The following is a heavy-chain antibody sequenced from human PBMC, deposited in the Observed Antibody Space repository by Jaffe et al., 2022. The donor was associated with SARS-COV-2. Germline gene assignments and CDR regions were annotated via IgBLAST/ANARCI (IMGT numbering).Heavy chain of an antibody. CDR2: ISSSGSTI. Sequence: EVQLVESGGGLVQPGGSLRLSCAASGFTFSSYEMNWVRQAPGKGLEWVSYISSSGSTIYYADSVKGRFTISRDNAKNSLYLQMNSLRAEDTAVYYCARASRMGDGLGFGFGVERLVDYWGQGTLVTVSS. J-gene: IGHJ4*02. CDR1: GFTFSSYE. V-gene: IGHV3-48*03. D-gene: IGHD3-10*01. CDR3: ARASRMGDGLGFGFGVERLVDY.